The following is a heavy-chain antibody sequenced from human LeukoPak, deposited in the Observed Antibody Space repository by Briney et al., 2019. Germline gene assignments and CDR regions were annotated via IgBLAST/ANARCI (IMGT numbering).Heavy chain of an antibody. CDR2: IWYDGSNK. CDR1: GFSFSSYA. CDR3: ARNAYCGGDCSNYFDY. Sequence: GGSLRPSCAASGFSFSSYAMHWVRQAPGKGLEWVAAIWYDGSNKYYADSVKGRFTISRDNSKNTLYLQMNSLRAEDTAVYYCARNAYCGGDCSNYFDYWGQGTLVTVSS. D-gene: IGHD2-21*02. V-gene: IGHV3-33*01. J-gene: IGHJ4*02.